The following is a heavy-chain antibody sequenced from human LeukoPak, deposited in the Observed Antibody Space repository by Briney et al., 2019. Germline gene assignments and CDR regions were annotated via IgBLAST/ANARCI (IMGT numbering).Heavy chain of an antibody. CDR2: IYPGDSDT. Sequence: GESLKISCKGSGYSFTSYWIGWVRQMPGRGLEWMGIIYPGDSDTRYSPSFQGQVTISADKSISTAYLQWSSLKASDTAMYYCAREHSWTDQGSDYWGQGTLVTVSS. CDR1: GYSFTSYW. V-gene: IGHV5-51*01. D-gene: IGHD3/OR15-3a*01. J-gene: IGHJ4*02. CDR3: AREHSWTDQGSDY.